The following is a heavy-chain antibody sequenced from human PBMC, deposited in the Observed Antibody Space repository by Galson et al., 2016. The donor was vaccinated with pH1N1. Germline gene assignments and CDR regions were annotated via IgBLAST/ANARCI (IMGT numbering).Heavy chain of an antibody. Sequence: SVKVSCKASGYSVTRYYMHWVRQAPGQGLEWMGIIDPSDGTTTYSQKFQGRVTMTRDTPTNSVYMELSSLTSDDTAGYYCARRYYFDYWGQGTLITVSA. CDR1: GYSVTRYY. V-gene: IGHV1-46*01. CDR3: ARRYYFDY. CDR2: IDPSDGTT. J-gene: IGHJ4*02.